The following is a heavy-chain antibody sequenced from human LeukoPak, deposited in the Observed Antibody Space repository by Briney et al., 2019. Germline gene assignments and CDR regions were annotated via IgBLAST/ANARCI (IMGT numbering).Heavy chain of an antibody. V-gene: IGHV4-59*01. Sequence: SETLSLTCTVSGGSISGYYWSWIRQPPGKGLEWIGYIYYSGSTNYNPSLRSRVTISGDTSKNQVSLKLSSVTAADTAVHYCARYGDGYKLDYWGQGTLVTVSS. CDR1: GGSISGYY. J-gene: IGHJ4*02. D-gene: IGHD5-24*01. CDR3: ARYGDGYKLDY. CDR2: IYYSGST.